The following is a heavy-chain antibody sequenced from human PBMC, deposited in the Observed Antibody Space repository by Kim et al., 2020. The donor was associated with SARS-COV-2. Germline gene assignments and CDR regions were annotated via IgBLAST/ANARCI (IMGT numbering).Heavy chain of an antibody. CDR1: GGSFSGYY. V-gene: IGHV4-34*01. Sequence: SETLSLTCAVYGGSFSGYYWSWIRQPPGKGLEWIGEINHSGSTNYNPSLKSRVTISVDTSKNQFSLKLSSVTAADTAVYYCARGRWRAPKLRYFDWLNMDVWGQGTTVTVSS. CDR2: INHSGST. D-gene: IGHD3-9*01. CDR3: ARGRWRAPKLRYFDWLNMDV. J-gene: IGHJ6*02.